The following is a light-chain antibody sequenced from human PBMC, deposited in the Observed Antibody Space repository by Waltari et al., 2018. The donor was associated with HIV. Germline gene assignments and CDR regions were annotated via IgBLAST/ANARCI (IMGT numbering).Light chain of an antibody. Sequence: QSVLTQPPSASGTLGQRVTISCPGSNSNVGSKYVYWYQQVPGTAPKQLIYRNDQRLPGVPDRFSASKSGASASLSISVLRSEDEADYYCVAWDDSLSGFAFGTGTKVTVL. CDR2: RND. CDR1: NSNVGSKY. CDR3: VAWDDSLSGFA. V-gene: IGLV1-47*01. J-gene: IGLJ1*01.